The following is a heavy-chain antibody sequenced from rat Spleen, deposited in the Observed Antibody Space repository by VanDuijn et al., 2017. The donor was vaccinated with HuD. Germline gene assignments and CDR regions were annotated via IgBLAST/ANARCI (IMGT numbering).Heavy chain of an antibody. D-gene: IGHD1-10*01. Sequence: EVQLVESDGGLVQPGRSLKLSCAASGFTFSDYYMAWVRQAPTKGLEWVATISYDGSSTYYRDSVKGRFTISRDNAKSSLYLQMDSLRSADTATYYCARQDNSVGFAYWGQGTLVTVSS. CDR2: ISYDGSST. V-gene: IGHV5-29*01. CDR1: GFTFSDYY. CDR3: ARQDNSVGFAY. J-gene: IGHJ3*01.